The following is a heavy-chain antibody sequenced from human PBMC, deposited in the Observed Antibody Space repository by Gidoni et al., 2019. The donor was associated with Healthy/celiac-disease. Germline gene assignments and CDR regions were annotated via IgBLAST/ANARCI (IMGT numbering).Heavy chain of an antibody. CDR2: IYHSGST. Sequence: QVQLQESGPGLVQPSGTLSLTCAASGGSISSSNWWSWVRQPPGKGLEWIGEIYHSGSTNYNPSLKSRGTISVEKSKNQFSLKLSSVTAADTAVYYCARGSCTNGVCYRMDVWGQGTTVTVSS. CDR1: GGSISSSNW. V-gene: IGHV4-4*02. CDR3: ARGSCTNGVCYRMDV. D-gene: IGHD2-8*01. J-gene: IGHJ6*02.